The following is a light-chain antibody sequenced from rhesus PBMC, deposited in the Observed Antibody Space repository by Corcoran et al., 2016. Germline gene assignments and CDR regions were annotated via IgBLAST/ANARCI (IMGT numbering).Light chain of an antibody. V-gene: IGKV1-25*01. CDR1: QDITNN. CDR2: KAS. J-gene: IGKJ2*01. CDR3: QHGYGTPLYS. Sequence: DIQMTQSPSSLSASIGDRVTITCQASQDITNNLAWYQQKPGKVPNLLIYKASTLNSGVPSRFSGSGSGTEFTLTISSLQPEDFASYYCQHGYGTPLYSFGQGTKVEIK.